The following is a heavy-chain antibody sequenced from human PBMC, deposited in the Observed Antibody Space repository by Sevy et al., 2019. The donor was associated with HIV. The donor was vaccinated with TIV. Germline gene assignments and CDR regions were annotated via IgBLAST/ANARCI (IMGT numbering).Heavy chain of an antibody. CDR2: IYYSGST. D-gene: IGHD3-16*01. CDR3: ARYVDRIMETDY. J-gene: IGHJ4*02. Sequence: SETLSLTCIVSGGSISSSSYYWGWIRQPPGKGLEWIGSIYYSGSTDYNPSLKSRVTISVDTSKKKFSRKLSSVTAADTAVYYCARYVDRIMETDYWGQGTLVTVSS. CDR1: GGSISSSSYY. V-gene: IGHV4-39*01.